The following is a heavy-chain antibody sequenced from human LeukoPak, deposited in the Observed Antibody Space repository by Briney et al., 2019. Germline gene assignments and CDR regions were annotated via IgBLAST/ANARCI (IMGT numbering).Heavy chain of an antibody. CDR1: GYSFTSYW. CDR2: IYPGDSDT. Sequence: GESLKISCKGSGYSFTSYWIGWVRQMPGKGLEWMGIIYPGDSDTRYSPSFQGQVTISADKSISTAYLQWSSLKASETAMYYCARQAGGSYYNKYFQHWGQGTLVTVSS. D-gene: IGHD1-26*01. J-gene: IGHJ1*01. CDR3: ARQAGGSYYNKYFQH. V-gene: IGHV5-51*01.